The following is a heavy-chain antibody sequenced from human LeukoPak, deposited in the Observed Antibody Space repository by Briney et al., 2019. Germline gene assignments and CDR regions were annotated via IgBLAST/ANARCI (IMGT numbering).Heavy chain of an antibody. J-gene: IGHJ4*02. D-gene: IGHD3-16*02. CDR2: INPNSGGT. CDR3: ARDVGLWGSYRYTPGY. V-gene: IGHV1-2*06. CDR1: GYTFTSYA. Sequence: ASVKVSCKASGYTFTSYAMNWVRQAPGQGLEWMGRINPNSGGTNYAQKFQGRVTMTRDTSISTAYMELSRLRSDDTAVYYCARDVGLWGSYRYTPGYWGQGTLVTVSS.